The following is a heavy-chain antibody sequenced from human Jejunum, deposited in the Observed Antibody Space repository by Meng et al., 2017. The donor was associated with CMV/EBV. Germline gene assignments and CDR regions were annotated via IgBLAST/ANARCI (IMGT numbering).Heavy chain of an antibody. J-gene: IGHJ4*02. CDR2: IRSKAKSYAP. D-gene: IGHD4-17*01. CDR1: GFVFNNSA. V-gene: IGHV3-73*01. CDR3: TRLRDGDYGGFDY. Sequence: ASGFVFNNSAVHWVRHAPGKGLEWVGRIRSKAKSYAPSYSASVKGRFTVSRDENTAYLQMSSLKTEDTAVYYCTRLRDGDYGGFDYWGQGTLVTVSS.